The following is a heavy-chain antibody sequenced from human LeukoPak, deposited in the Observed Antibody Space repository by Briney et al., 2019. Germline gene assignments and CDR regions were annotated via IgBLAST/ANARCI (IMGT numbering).Heavy chain of an antibody. J-gene: IGHJ4*02. CDR1: GFTFSSYG. Sequence: GGSLRLSCAASGFTFSSYGMHWVRQAPSKGLEWVAVIWYDGSNKYYADSVKGRFTISRDNSKNTLYLQMNSLRAEDTAVYYCAKGSGSYYSCYFDYWGQGTLVTVSS. V-gene: IGHV3-33*06. CDR2: IWYDGSNK. D-gene: IGHD1-26*01. CDR3: AKGSGSYYSCYFDY.